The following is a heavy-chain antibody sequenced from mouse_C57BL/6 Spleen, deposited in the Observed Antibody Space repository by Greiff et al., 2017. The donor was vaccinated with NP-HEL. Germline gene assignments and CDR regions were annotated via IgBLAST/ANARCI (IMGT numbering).Heavy chain of an antibody. J-gene: IGHJ4*01. Sequence: VQLQQSGPELVKPGASVKIPCKASGYTFTDYNMDWVKQSHGKSLEWIGDINPNNGGTIYNQKFKGKATLTVDKSSSTAYMELRSLTSEDTAVYYCARIPYYGSSYDYAMDYWGQGTSVTVSS. CDR3: ARIPYYGSSYDYAMDY. CDR1: GYTFTDYN. D-gene: IGHD1-1*01. V-gene: IGHV1-18*01. CDR2: INPNNGGT.